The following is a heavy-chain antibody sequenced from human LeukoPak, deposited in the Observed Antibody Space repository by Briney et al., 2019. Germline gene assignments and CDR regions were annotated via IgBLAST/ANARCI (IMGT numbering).Heavy chain of an antibody. Sequence: SVKVSCKASGGTFSSYAISWVRQAPGQGLEWMGGIIPIFGTANYAQKFQGRVTITTDESTSIAYMELSSLRSEDTAVYYCARTGAYYRYYYMDVWGKGTTVTVSS. CDR1: GGTFSSYA. D-gene: IGHD3-16*02. CDR2: IIPIFGTA. CDR3: ARTGAYYRYYYMDV. V-gene: IGHV1-69*05. J-gene: IGHJ6*03.